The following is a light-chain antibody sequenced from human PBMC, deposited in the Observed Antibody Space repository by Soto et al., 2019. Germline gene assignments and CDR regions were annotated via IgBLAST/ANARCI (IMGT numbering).Light chain of an antibody. CDR1: QSVSSN. V-gene: IGKV3-15*01. Sequence: EIVMTQSPATLSVSPGERATLSCRASQSVSSNLAWYQQKPGQAPRLLIYGASTRATGIPARFSGSGSGTEFTLTISSPQSEDFAVYYCQQRSNWPPVTFGGGTKVDIK. J-gene: IGKJ4*01. CDR2: GAS. CDR3: QQRSNWPPVT.